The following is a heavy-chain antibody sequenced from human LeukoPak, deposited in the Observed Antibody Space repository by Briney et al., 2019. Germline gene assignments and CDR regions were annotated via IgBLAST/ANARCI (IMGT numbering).Heavy chain of an antibody. CDR3: AHTGSAHGDDWFDP. D-gene: IGHD7-27*01. Sequence: SGPTLVKPTETLTLTCTFSGFSLNTRGVGVGWIRQAPGKALEWLALISRDDDKRYRPSLKSMLTITKDTSKNQVALTLANLDPVDTATYYCAHTGSAHGDDWFDPWGQGTLVTVSS. J-gene: IGHJ5*02. V-gene: IGHV2-5*02. CDR2: ISRDDDK. CDR1: GFSLNTRGVG.